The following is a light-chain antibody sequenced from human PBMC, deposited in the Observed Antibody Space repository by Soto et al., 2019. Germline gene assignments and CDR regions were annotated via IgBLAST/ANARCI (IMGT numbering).Light chain of an antibody. J-gene: IGKJ1*01. Sequence: IVLTPSPDTLSLSPVERATLSCRASQSVSSNSLAWYQQRPGQAPRLLIHGASSRAIGIPDRFSGSGSGTDFTLTISRLEPEDFAVYYCQQYGSSLWTFGQGTKVDIK. V-gene: IGKV3-20*01. CDR2: GAS. CDR3: QQYGSSLWT. CDR1: QSVSSNS.